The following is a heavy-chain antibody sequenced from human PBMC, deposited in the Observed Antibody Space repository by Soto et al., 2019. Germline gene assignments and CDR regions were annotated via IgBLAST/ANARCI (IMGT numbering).Heavy chain of an antibody. CDR2: IYYSGST. CDR1: GGSISSYY. V-gene: IGHV4-59*01. J-gene: IGHJ6*03. D-gene: IGHD2-2*01. CDR3: ARDARIAVPAAMVSLTKHQYYYYYMDV. Sequence: SETLSLTCTVSGGSISSYYWSWIRQPPGKGLEWIGYIYYSGSTNYNPSLKSRVTISVDTSKNQFSLKLSSVTAADTAVYYCARDARIAVPAAMVSLTKHQYYYYYMDVWGKGTTVTVSS.